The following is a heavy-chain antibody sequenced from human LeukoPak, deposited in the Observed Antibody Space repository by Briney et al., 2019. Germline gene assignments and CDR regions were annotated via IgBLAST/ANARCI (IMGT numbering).Heavy chain of an antibody. J-gene: IGHJ4*02. CDR1: GYTFDDHG. CDR2: INWDGDST. V-gene: IGHV3-20*04. CDR3: ANHLACGSTSCPPFDS. D-gene: IGHD2-2*01. Sequence: RTGGSLRLSCAGSGYTFDDHGMSWVRQAPGKGLEWVAGINWDGDSTGYADSVKGRFTISRDNAKNSLFLQMDSLRAEDTAVYYCANHLACGSTSCPPFDSWGQGTLVTVSS.